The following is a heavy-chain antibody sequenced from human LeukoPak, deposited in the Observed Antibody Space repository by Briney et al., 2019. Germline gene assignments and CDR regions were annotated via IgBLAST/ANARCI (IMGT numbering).Heavy chain of an antibody. CDR3: VRDLILVWTPGDDFDF. D-gene: IGHD3/OR15-3a*01. V-gene: IGHV3-74*01. CDR1: GFAFSAYW. J-gene: IGHJ4*02. CDR2: INEDATTI. Sequence: GGSLRLSCAASGFAFSAYWMHWVRQAPGKGLEWVSRINEDATTITYADSVKGRFIISRDNSKKSLYLQMNNLRDEDTAVYYCVRDLILVWTPGDDFDFWGQGTLVIVSS.